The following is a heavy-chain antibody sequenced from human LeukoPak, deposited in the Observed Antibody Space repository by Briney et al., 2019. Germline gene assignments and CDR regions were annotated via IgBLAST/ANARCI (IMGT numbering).Heavy chain of an antibody. Sequence: SETVSLTCTVSGGSISSYYWSWIRQPPGKGLEWIGYIYYTGSTNYNPSLKSRVTISVDTSKNQFSLKLSSVTAADTAVYYCARDVHLGAFDIWGQGTMVTVSS. CDR2: IYYTGST. CDR1: GGSISSYY. V-gene: IGHV4-59*01. J-gene: IGHJ3*02. CDR3: ARDVHLGAFDI.